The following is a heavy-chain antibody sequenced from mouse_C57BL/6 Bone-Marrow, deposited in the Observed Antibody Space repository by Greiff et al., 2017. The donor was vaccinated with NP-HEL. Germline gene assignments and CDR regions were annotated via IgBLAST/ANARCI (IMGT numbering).Heavy chain of an antibody. J-gene: IGHJ4*01. CDR1: GYAITNYL. CDR3: ARRNLHLYAMDY. V-gene: IGHV1-54*01. D-gene: IGHD5-1*01. CDR2: INPGSGGT. Sequence: VQLQQSGAELVRPGTSVKVSCKASGYAITNYLIEWVKQRPGQGLEWIGVINPGSGGTNYNEKFKGKATLTADNSSSTAYMQLSRLTSKDTAVYFCARRNLHLYAMDYWGQGTSVTVSS.